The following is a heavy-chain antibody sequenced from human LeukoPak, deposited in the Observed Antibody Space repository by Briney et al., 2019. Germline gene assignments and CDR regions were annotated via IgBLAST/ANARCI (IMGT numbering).Heavy chain of an antibody. CDR3: ARGGKSAYGWFDP. Sequence: PGESLKISCKGSGYSFTSNWIGWVRQMPGKGLEWMGIIYPSDSDTRYSPSFQGQVTISADKSISTVYLQWSSLMASDTAMYYCARGGKSAYGWFDPWGQGALVTVSS. J-gene: IGHJ5*02. CDR2: IYPSDSDT. V-gene: IGHV5-51*01. D-gene: IGHD5-12*01. CDR1: GYSFTSNW.